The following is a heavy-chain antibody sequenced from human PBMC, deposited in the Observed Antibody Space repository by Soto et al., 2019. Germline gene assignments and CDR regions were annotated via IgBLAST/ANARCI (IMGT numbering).Heavy chain of an antibody. Sequence: QVQVVQSGAEVKKPGASVKVACKASGYSFDTFGMSWVRQAPGQGLGWMGWISIEKGDTNSAQKFQDRVTMTTDTSMSTAYMELRSLTSDDTAVYYCARCYCSVGSCFTCWHFDLWGRGTLVTVSS. J-gene: IGHJ2*01. CDR2: ISIEKGDT. CDR3: ARCYCSVGSCFTCWHFDL. V-gene: IGHV1-18*01. D-gene: IGHD2-15*01. CDR1: GYSFDTFG.